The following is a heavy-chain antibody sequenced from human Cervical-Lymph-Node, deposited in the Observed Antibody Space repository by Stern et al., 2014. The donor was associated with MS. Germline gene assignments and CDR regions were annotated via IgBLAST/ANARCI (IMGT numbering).Heavy chain of an antibody. CDR2: ISSCGSTI. V-gene: IGHV3-11*01. CDR3: AREDHLYPLDI. CDR1: GFTFSDYY. Sequence: VQLVESGGGLVKPGGSLRLSCAASGFTFSDYYMSWIRQAPGQGLEWVSCISSCGSTIYYADSVKVEFTISRDNAKNSLYLQMNSLRAEGTAVYYCAREDHLYPLDIWGQGTMVTVSS. J-gene: IGHJ3*02. D-gene: IGHD1-14*01.